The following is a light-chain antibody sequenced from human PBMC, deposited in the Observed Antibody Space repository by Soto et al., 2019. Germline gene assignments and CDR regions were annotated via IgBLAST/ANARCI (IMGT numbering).Light chain of an antibody. CDR3: QHYNNLPYT. CDR1: QSVSSN. V-gene: IGKV3-15*01. CDR2: GAS. J-gene: IGKJ2*01. Sequence: EIVMTQSPATLSVSPGERATLSCRASQSVSSNLAWYQQKPGQAPRLLIYGASTRATGISARFSGSGSGTEFTLTISSLQSEDFAVYYCQHYNNLPYTFGQGTKLEIK.